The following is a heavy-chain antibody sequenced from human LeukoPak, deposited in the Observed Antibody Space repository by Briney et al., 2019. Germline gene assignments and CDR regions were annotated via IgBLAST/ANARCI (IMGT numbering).Heavy chain of an antibody. V-gene: IGHV4-59*11. CDR3: ARGERLWFGEPGAFDI. J-gene: IGHJ3*02. CDR1: GGSISSHY. Sequence: SETLSLTCTVSGGSISSHYWSWIRQPPGKGLEWIGYIYYSGSTNYNPSLKSRVTISVDTSKNQFSLELSSVTAADTAVYYCARGERLWFGEPGAFDIWGQGTMVTVSS. CDR2: IYYSGST. D-gene: IGHD3-10*01.